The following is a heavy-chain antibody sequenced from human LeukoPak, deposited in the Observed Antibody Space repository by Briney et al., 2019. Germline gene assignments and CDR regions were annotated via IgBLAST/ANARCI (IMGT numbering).Heavy chain of an antibody. D-gene: IGHD2-15*01. Sequence: GGSLRLSCVASGFTFSRYGMTWVRQAPGKGLQWVSAISGSGGSTYYADSVKGRFTISRDNSKNTLYLQINGLRAEDTAVYYCAKAPVTSCRGAFCYPFDYWGQGTLVTVSS. J-gene: IGHJ4*02. V-gene: IGHV3-23*01. CDR2: ISGSGGST. CDR3: AKAPVTSCRGAFCYPFDY. CDR1: GFTFSRYG.